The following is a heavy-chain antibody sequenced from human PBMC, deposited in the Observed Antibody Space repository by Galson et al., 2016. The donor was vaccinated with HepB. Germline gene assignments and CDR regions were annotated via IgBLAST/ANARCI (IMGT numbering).Heavy chain of an antibody. Sequence: QSGAEVKKPGESLKISCKGSGYSFATYWIGWVRQKPGKGLEYMGIIYPGDSDTRYSPSFEGQVTISADKSISTAYLQWNTLKASDTAIYYCRSPPQEDCSSGSCYVEGLDYWGQGTLVTVSS. CDR1: GYSFATYW. J-gene: IGHJ4*02. D-gene: IGHD2-15*01. CDR3: RSPPQEDCSSGSCYVEGLDY. CDR2: IYPGDSDT. V-gene: IGHV5-51*01.